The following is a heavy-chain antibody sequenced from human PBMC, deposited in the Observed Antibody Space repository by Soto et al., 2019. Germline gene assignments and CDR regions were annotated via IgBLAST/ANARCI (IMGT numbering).Heavy chain of an antibody. CDR1: GYTFTSYY. Sequence: ASVKVSCKASGYTFTSYYMHWVRQAPGQGLEWMGIINPSVGSTSYAQKFQGRVTMTTDKSTSTAYMELSSLRSEDTAVYYCARDGTTYYDFWSGFRKAQKYNWFDPWGQGTLVTVSS. J-gene: IGHJ5*02. CDR2: INPSVGST. D-gene: IGHD3-3*01. V-gene: IGHV1-46*01. CDR3: ARDGTTYYDFWSGFRKAQKYNWFDP.